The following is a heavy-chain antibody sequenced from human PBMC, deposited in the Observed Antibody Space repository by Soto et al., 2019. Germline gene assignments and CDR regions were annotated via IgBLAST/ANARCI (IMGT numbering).Heavy chain of an antibody. J-gene: IGHJ6*02. Sequence: EVQLVESGGGLVKPGGSLRLSWATSGFTFSHAWTNWVRQAPGKGLEWVGRIKSKTEGGTTYYAAPVKGRFPISRDDWKNTRYLQMNSLKTEDTAGYYCSAAAITLFWLCGMDFCGLATTVTVSS. D-gene: IGHD3-3*01. CDR1: GFTFSHAW. CDR3: SAAAITLFWLCGMDF. V-gene: IGHV3-15*07. CDR2: IKSKTEGGTT.